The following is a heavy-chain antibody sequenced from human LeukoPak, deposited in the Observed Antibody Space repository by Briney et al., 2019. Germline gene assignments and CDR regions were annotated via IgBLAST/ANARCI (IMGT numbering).Heavy chain of an antibody. V-gene: IGHV4-59*01. J-gene: IGHJ4*02. CDR3: TRVRPSIAVAGIGPIDY. CDR1: GGSISSYY. Sequence: SETLSLTCTVSGGSISSYYWSWIRQPPGKGLEWIGYIYYSGSTNYNPSLKSRVTISVDTSKNQFSLKLSSVTAADTAVYYCTRVRPSIAVAGIGPIDYWGQGTLVTVSS. D-gene: IGHD6-19*01. CDR2: IYYSGST.